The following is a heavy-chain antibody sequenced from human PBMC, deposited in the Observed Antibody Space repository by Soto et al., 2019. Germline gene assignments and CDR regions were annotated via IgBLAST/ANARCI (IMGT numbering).Heavy chain of an antibody. J-gene: IGHJ1*01. CDR3: ARGFGMDYFQH. CDR2: IYSSGST. Sequence: SETLSLTCTVSGGSISNSYWSWVRQSPEKGLEWIGYIYSSGSTNYNPSLKSRVTISVDTSKNQFSLKLSSVTAADTAVYYCARGFGMDYFQHWGQGTLVTSPQ. V-gene: IGHV4-59*01. CDR1: GGSISNSY. D-gene: IGHD3-10*01.